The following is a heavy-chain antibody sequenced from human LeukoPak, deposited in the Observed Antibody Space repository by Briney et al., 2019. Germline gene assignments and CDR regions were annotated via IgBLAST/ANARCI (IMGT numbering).Heavy chain of an antibody. J-gene: IGHJ4*02. Sequence: GGSLSLSCAASGFTFSSYSMNWVRQAPGKGLEWVSSISSSSSYIYYADSVKGRFTISRDNAKNSLYLQMNSLRAEDTAVYYCARGPPGYYDSSPLDYWGQGTLVTVSS. CDR1: GFTFSSYS. D-gene: IGHD3-22*01. CDR3: ARGPPGYYDSSPLDY. CDR2: ISSSSSYI. V-gene: IGHV3-21*01.